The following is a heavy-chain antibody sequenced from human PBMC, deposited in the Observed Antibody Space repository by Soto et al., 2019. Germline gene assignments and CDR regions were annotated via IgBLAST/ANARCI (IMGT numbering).Heavy chain of an antibody. V-gene: IGHV1-69*02. J-gene: IGHJ4*02. D-gene: IGHD3-10*01. CDR2: IIPTLGIA. CDR3: ATPFGSSGN. CDR1: GGTFSSYI. Sequence: QVQLVQSGAEVKKPGSSVKVSCKASGGTFSSYIISWVRQAPGQGLEWMGRIIPTLGIANYAQKFQGRVTITADKSTSTAYMELSSLRSEDTAVYYCATPFGSSGNWGQGTLVTVSS.